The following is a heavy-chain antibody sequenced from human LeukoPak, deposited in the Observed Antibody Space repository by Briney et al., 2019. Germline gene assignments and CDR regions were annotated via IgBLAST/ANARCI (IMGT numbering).Heavy chain of an antibody. J-gene: IGHJ3*02. CDR3: ARSAYYYDSSGYYYRDAFDI. V-gene: IGHV3-21*01. Sequence: GGSLRLSCAASGFTFSSYSMNWVRQAPGKGLEWVSSISSSSSYIYYADPVKGRFTISRDNAKNSLYLQMNSLRAEDTAVYYCARSAYYYDSSGYYYRDAFDIWGQGTMVTVSS. CDR2: ISSSSSYI. D-gene: IGHD3-22*01. CDR1: GFTFSSYS.